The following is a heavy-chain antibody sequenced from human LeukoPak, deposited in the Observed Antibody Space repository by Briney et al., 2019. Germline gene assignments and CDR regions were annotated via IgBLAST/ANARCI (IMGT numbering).Heavy chain of an antibody. CDR1: GFTFSDYY. V-gene: IGHV3-11*06. CDR2: ISSSSSYT. J-gene: IGHJ3*02. D-gene: IGHD1-1*01. CDR3: ARDTNYAFDI. Sequence: PGGSLRLSCAASGFTFSDYYMSWIRQAPGKGLEWVSYISSSSSYTNYADSVQGRFTMSRDNAGNSLYLQMNSLRAEDTAIYYCARDTNYAFDIWGHGTMVTVSS.